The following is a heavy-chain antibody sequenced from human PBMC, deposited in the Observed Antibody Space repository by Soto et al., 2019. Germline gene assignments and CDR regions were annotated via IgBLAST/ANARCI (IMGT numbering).Heavy chain of an antibody. CDR3: TKDLDVVMVLSATRGLDV. D-gene: IGHD2-15*01. Sequence: VQLVESGGGMIQPGKSLRLSCVGSGFTVSNFGMHWVRQAPGKGLEWVAGISYDGRSESYVDSVRGRFTLSRDNSKNTLSLQMISLRPEDTGVYYCTKDLDVVMVLSATRGLDVWGQGTTVTVSS. CDR1: GFTVSNFG. J-gene: IGHJ6*02. V-gene: IGHV3-30*18. CDR2: ISYDGRSE.